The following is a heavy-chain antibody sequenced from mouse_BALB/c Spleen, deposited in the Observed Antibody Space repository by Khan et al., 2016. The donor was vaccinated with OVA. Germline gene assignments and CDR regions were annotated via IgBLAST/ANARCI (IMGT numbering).Heavy chain of an antibody. J-gene: IGHJ4*01. CDR1: GYTFTSYW. D-gene: IGHD1-1*01. CDR3: ARSNYDGSSLYAMDY. V-gene: IGHV1S41*01. Sequence: DLVKPGASVKLSCKASGYTFTSYWINWIKQRPGQGLEWIGRIAPGSGSTSYNEMFKGSATLTDDIVSITAYIQLSSLHSEDSAVYFCARSNYDGSSLYAMDYWGQGTSVTVSS. CDR2: IAPGSGST.